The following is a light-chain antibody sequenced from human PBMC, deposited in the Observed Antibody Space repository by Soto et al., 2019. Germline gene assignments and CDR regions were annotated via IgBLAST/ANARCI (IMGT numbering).Light chain of an antibody. CDR1: SSDVAAYNY. Sequence: QSALTQPRSVSGSPGQSVTISCTGTSSDVAAYNYVSWYQQHPGKAPKLLICDVSRRPSGVPDRFSGSKSGNTASLTISGLQAEDEADYYCCSYAGSYTYVVFGGGTQLIVL. J-gene: IGLJ2*01. V-gene: IGLV2-11*01. CDR2: DVS. CDR3: CSYAGSYTYVV.